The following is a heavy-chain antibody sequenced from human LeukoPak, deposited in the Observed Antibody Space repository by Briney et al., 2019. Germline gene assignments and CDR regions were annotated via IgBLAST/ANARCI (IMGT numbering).Heavy chain of an antibody. D-gene: IGHD3-22*01. J-gene: IGHJ4*02. CDR2: ISDDGSGT. V-gene: IGHV3-23*01. CDR3: ATDRERDPSVYYLV. Sequence: PGGSLRLSCAASGFTFSDYAMSWVRQAPGQGLEWVSSISDDGSGTYYADSVKGRFTISRDNSKNTLFLQIDSLRAEDSAVHYCATDRERDPSVYYLVGGQGTLITVSS. CDR1: GFTFSDYA.